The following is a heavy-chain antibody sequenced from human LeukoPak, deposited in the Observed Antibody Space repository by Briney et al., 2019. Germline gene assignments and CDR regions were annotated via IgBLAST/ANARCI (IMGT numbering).Heavy chain of an antibody. CDR1: GFTFSGSA. V-gene: IGHV3-73*01. D-gene: IGHD6-6*01. Sequence: GGSLRLSCAASGFTFSGSAMHWVRQASGKGLEWVGRIRSKANSYATAYAASVKGRFTISRDDSKNTAYLQMNSLKTEDTAVYYCTRHVTGSSSSGYFQHWGQGTLVTVSS. J-gene: IGHJ1*01. CDR2: IRSKANSYAT. CDR3: TRHVTGSSSSGYFQH.